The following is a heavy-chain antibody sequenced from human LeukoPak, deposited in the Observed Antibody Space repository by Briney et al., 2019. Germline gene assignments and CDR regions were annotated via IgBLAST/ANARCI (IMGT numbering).Heavy chain of an antibody. D-gene: IGHD6-19*01. CDR2: VHLDGRT. V-gene: IGHV4-4*02. J-gene: IGHJ4*02. CDR1: GGSVTSTNW. Sequence: SETLSLTCDVSGGSVTSTNWWTWVRQPPGKGLEWIGEVHLDGRTNYNPSLKSRLIMSVDLPENHISLKLSSVTAADTAVYYCARLVRTEGPRRIAVAGMSFYYFDYWGQGTLVTVSS. CDR3: ARLVRTEGPRRIAVAGMSFYYFDY.